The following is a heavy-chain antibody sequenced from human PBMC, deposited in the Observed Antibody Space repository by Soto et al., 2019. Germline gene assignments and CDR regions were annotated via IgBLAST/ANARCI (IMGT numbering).Heavy chain of an antibody. J-gene: IGHJ6*02. Sequence: GESLKISCKGSGYSFTSYWIGWVRQMPGKGLEWMGIIYPGDSDTRYSPSFQGQVTISADKSISTAYLQWSSLKASDTAMYYCARQGSSVGYYYHGMDVWGQGTTVTVSS. V-gene: IGHV5-51*01. CDR1: GYSFTSYW. D-gene: IGHD6-6*01. CDR2: IYPGDSDT. CDR3: ARQGSSVGYYYHGMDV.